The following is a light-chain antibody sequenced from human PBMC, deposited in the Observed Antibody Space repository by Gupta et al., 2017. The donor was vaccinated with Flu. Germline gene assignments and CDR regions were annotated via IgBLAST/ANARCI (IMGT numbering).Light chain of an antibody. CDR1: SSNIGNNY. V-gene: IGLV1-51*02. Sequence: QSVLTQPPSVSAAPGQKVTISCSGSSSNIGNNYVSWYQQLPGTAPKLLIHENDKRPSGIPDRFSGSKSGTSATLGITGLQTGDEADYYCGTWDSSLGAVVFGGGTKLTVL. CDR3: GTWDSSLGAVV. J-gene: IGLJ2*01. CDR2: END.